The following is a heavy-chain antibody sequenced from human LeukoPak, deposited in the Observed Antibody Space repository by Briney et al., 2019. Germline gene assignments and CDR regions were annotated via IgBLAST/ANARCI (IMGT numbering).Heavy chain of an antibody. CDR1: GYTFTSYG. Sequence: SVKVSCKASGYTFTSYGINWVRQATGQGLEWMGWMNPNSGNTGYAQKFQGRVTMTRNTSISTAYMELSSLRSEDTAVYYCARSLSPDYDFWSGRSGWFDPWGQGTLVTVSS. CDR3: ARSLSPDYDFWSGRSGWFDP. J-gene: IGHJ5*02. CDR2: MNPNSGNT. V-gene: IGHV1-8*01. D-gene: IGHD3-3*01.